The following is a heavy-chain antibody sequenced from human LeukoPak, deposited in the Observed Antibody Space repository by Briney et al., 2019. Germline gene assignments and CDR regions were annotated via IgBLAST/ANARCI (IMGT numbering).Heavy chain of an antibody. D-gene: IGHD1-26*01. J-gene: IGHJ4*02. V-gene: IGHV1-18*01. CDR2: INTYNGNT. CDR1: GYTFTNYG. Sequence: RASVKVSCKASGYTFTNYGITWMRQAPGQGKEWMGWINTYNGNTNYAQKLQGRVTITADTSTSTAYMELRSLRSDDTAVFYCARDLVDGVGAPGAYWGQGALVTVSS. CDR3: ARDLVDGVGAPGAY.